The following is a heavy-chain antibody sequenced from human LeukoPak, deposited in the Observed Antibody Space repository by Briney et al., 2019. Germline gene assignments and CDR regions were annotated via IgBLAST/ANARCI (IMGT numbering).Heavy chain of an antibody. Sequence: ASVKVSCKAFGYTFTNHGISWLRQAPGQGLEWMGWISADNGNTNYAQKFRGRVTMTTDTSTNTAYMEMSSLRSDDTAVYYCARDLHLVEPLVNFDYWGQGTLVTVSA. J-gene: IGHJ4*02. CDR1: GYTFTNHG. V-gene: IGHV1-18*01. D-gene: IGHD2-2*01. CDR3: ARDLHLVEPLVNFDY. CDR2: ISADNGNT.